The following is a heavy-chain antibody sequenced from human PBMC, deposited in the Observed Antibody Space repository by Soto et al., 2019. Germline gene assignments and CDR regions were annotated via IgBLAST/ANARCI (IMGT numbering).Heavy chain of an antibody. D-gene: IGHD5-12*01. CDR1: GASISYGGFS. J-gene: IGHJ4*02. V-gene: IGHV4-30-2*06. CDR3: ARGGGYDSFDY. CDR2: ISHLEST. Sequence: QLQLQESGSGLVKTSETLSLTCTVSGASISYGGFSWSWIRQSPGKGLEWIGYISHLESTYFHPSFNSRLTMSIDRTRNQFSLKLSSVTAADMAVDYCARGGGYDSFDYWGQGVLVTVSS.